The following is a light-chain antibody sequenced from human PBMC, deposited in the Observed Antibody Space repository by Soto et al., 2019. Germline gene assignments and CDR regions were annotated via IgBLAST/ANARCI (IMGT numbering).Light chain of an antibody. CDR1: QSVGSY. CDR2: DAS. V-gene: IGKV3-11*01. J-gene: IGKJ5*01. Sequence: EIIMTQSPGTLSLSPGEIATLSCRASQSVGSYLVLYQQKPGQAPRLLIYDASNRATGIPARFSGSGSGTDFTLTIRSLESEDFAVYYCQQRSDWPPITFGQGTRLEIK. CDR3: QQRSDWPPIT.